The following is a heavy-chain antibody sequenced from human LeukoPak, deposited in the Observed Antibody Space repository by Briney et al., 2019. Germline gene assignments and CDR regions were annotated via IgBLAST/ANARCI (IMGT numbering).Heavy chain of an antibody. J-gene: IGHJ4*02. CDR1: GGSISSGGYY. CDR2: IYYSGST. CDR3: ARHPFVSSGTPFDY. Sequence: PSETLSLTCTVSGGSISSGGYYWSWIRQHPGKGLEWIGYIYYSGSTYYNPSLKSRVTISVDTSKNQFSLKLSSVTAADTAVYYCARHPFVSSGTPFDYWGQGTLVTVSS. D-gene: IGHD1-14*01. V-gene: IGHV4-39*01.